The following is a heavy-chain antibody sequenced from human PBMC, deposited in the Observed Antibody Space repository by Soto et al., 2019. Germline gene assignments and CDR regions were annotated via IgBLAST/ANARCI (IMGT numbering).Heavy chain of an antibody. V-gene: IGHV1-69*13. J-gene: IGHJ4*02. D-gene: IGHD3-22*01. CDR1: GGTFSSYA. CDR2: IITIFGTA. CDR3: ARADYYDSSGYYYVSPFDY. Sequence: ASVKVSCKASGGTFSSYAISWVRQAPGQGLEWMGGIITIFGTANYAQKFQGRVTITADESTSTAYMELSSLRSEDTAVYYCARADYYDSSGYYYVSPFDYWGQGTLVTVSS.